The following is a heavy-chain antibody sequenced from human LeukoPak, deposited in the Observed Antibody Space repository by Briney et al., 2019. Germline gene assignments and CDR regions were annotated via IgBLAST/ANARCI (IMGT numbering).Heavy chain of an antibody. CDR3: ARVDYGANSNVVDY. D-gene: IGHD4-23*01. CDR2: INAGNGNT. J-gene: IGHJ4*02. V-gene: IGHV1-3*01. Sequence: ASVKVSCKASGYTFTSYAMHWVRQAPGQRLEWMGWINAGNGNTKYSQKFQGRVTMTTDTSTNTAYMELRSLRSDDTAVYYCARVDYGANSNVVDYWGQGTLVTVSS. CDR1: GYTFTSYA.